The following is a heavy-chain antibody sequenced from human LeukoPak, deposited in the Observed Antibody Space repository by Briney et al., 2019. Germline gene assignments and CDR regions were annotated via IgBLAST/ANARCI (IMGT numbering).Heavy chain of an antibody. CDR3: ARTVVGYYGSGSYAFDY. CDR1: EFTFSDYY. CDR2: ISSSSSYT. D-gene: IGHD3-10*01. V-gene: IGHV3-11*06. Sequence: PGGSLRLSCAASEFTFSDYYMSWIRQAPGKGLEWVSYISSSSSYTNYADSVKGRFTISRDNAKNSLYLQMNSLRAEDTAVYYCARTVVGYYGSGSYAFDYWGQGTLVTVPS. J-gene: IGHJ4*02.